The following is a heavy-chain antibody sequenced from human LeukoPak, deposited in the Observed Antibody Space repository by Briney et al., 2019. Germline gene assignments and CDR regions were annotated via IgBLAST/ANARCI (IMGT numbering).Heavy chain of an antibody. CDR2: IHPDDSDT. V-gene: IGHV5-51*01. J-gene: IGHJ4*02. Sequence: GESLKISCKGSGYSFTRYWIGWVRQMPGKGLEWMGIIHPDDSDTRYSPSFEGQVTISVDKSISTAYLQWSSLKASDTAMYYCARSHGFPPDYWGQGTLVTVSS. D-gene: IGHD2/OR15-2a*01. CDR3: ARSHGFPPDY. CDR1: GYSFTRYW.